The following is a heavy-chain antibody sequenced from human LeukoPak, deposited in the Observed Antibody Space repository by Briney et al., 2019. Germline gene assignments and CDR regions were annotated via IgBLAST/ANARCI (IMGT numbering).Heavy chain of an antibody. J-gene: IGHJ4*02. CDR2: ISSNGGST. CDR3: VKGYSSSWYYFDY. V-gene: IGHV3-64D*06. Sequence: GGSLRLSCSASGFTFSSYAMHWVRQAPGKGLEYVSAISSNGGSTYYADSVEGRFTISRDNSKNTLYLQMSSLRAEDTAVYYCVKGYSSSWYYFDYWGQGTLVTVSS. CDR1: GFTFSSYA. D-gene: IGHD6-13*01.